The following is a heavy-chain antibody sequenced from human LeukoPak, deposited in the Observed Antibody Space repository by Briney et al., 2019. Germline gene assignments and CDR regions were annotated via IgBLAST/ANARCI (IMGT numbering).Heavy chain of an antibody. CDR2: IKQDGSEK. Sequence: GGSLRLSCAASGFTFISYWMSWVRQAPGKGLEWVANIKQDGSEKYYVNSVKGRFTISRDNAKNSLYLQMNSLRAEDTAIYYCAKNGDRGAYCSGGSCYPYYYYNMDVWGKGTTVTISS. CDR3: AKNGDRGAYCSGGSCYPYYYYNMDV. D-gene: IGHD2-15*01. V-gene: IGHV3-7*03. CDR1: GFTFISYW. J-gene: IGHJ6*03.